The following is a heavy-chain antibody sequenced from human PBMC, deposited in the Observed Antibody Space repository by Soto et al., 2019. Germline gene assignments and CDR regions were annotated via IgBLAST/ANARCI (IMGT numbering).Heavy chain of an antibody. Sequence: ASVKVSCKASGYTFTGYYMHWVRQAPGQGLEWMGWINPNSGGTNYAQKFQGWVTMTRDTSISTAYMELSRLRSDDTAVYYCARDKGAGLAVAGTPYYYYMDVWGKGTTVTVSS. V-gene: IGHV1-2*04. CDR2: INPNSGGT. CDR3: ARDKGAGLAVAGTPYYYYMDV. D-gene: IGHD6-19*01. CDR1: GYTFTGYY. J-gene: IGHJ6*03.